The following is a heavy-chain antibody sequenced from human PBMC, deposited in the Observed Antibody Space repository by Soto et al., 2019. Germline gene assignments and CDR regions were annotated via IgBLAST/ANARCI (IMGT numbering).Heavy chain of an antibody. D-gene: IGHD4-17*01. Sequence: LRLSCATSGFTFSSSDMDWVRQAPGKGLEWVSSIHRASTYIYYADSVRGRFTISRDNAKSSLYLQMNSLTVEDTAVYYCARRAVTTYHFFDYWGQGALVTGS. CDR2: IHRASTYI. J-gene: IGHJ4*02. CDR1: GFTFSSSD. V-gene: IGHV3-21*06. CDR3: ARRAVTTYHFFDY.